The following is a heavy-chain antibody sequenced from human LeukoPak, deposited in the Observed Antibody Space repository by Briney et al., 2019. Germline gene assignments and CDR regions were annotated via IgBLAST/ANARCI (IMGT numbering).Heavy chain of an antibody. D-gene: IGHD6-19*01. CDR2: INPNSGGT. J-gene: IGHJ3*02. V-gene: IGHV1-2*02. CDR3: ARARSSGRHSFDI. Sequence: ASVKVSCKASGYTFTGYYMHWERQAPGQGLEWMGWINPNSGGTNYAQKFQGRVTMTRDTSISTAYMELSRLRSDDTAVYHCARARSSGRHSFDIWGQGTMVTVSS. CDR1: GYTFTGYY.